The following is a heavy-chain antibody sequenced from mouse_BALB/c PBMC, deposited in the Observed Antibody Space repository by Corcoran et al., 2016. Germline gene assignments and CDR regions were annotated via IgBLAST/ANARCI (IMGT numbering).Heavy chain of an antibody. CDR2: IDPENGNT. CDR3: ASAARATWFAY. Sequence: EVQLQQSGAELVRPGALVKLACKASGFNIKDYYMHWVKQRPEQGLGGIGWIDPENGNTIYDPKFQGKASITADTASNTAYLQLSSLTSEDTAVYYCASAARATWFAYGGQGTLVTVSA. J-gene: IGHJ3*01. CDR1: GFNIKDYY. V-gene: IGHV14-1*02. D-gene: IGHD3-1*01.